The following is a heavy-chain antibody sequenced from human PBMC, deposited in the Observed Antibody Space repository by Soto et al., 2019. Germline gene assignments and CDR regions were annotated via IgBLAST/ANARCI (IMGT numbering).Heavy chain of an antibody. D-gene: IGHD1-1*01. V-gene: IGHV6-1*01. CDR2: TYYRSKWYN. Sequence: SQTLSLTCAISGDSVSSNSAAWNWIRQSPSGGLEWLGRTYYRSKWYNDYAVSVKSRITINPDTSKNQFSLQLNSVTPEDTAVYYCARLEAWNYYYYYGMDVWGQGTTVTVSS. J-gene: IGHJ6*02. CDR1: GDSVSSNSAA. CDR3: ARLEAWNYYYYYGMDV.